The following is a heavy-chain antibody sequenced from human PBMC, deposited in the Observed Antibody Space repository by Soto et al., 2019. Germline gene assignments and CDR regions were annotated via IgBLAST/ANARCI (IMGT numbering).Heavy chain of an antibody. J-gene: IGHJ3*02. CDR2: MNPNSGNA. D-gene: IGHD5-12*01. Sequence: SVKVSCKASGYTFTSYNVNWVRQATGQGLEWLGWMNPNSGNAGYAQNFQGRVTLTRNPSIGTAYMEMTSLRSDDTAVYYCARASSGYGFDAFDIWGQGTMVTVSS. V-gene: IGHV1-8*01. CDR1: GYTFTSYN. CDR3: ARASSGYGFDAFDI.